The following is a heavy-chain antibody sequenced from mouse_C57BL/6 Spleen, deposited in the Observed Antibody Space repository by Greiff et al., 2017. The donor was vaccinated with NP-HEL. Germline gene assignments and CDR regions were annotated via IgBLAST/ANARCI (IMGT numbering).Heavy chain of an antibody. CDR3: ARDRAGYGFAY. V-gene: IGHV3-1*01. CDR2: ISYSGST. J-gene: IGHJ3*01. Sequence: EVKLQESGPGMVKPSQSLSLTCTVTGYSITSGYDWHWIRHFPGNKLEWMGYISYSGSTNYNPSLKSRISITHDTSKNHFFLKLNSVTTEDTATYYCARDRAGYGFAYWGQGTLVTVSA. CDR1: GYSITSGYD. D-gene: IGHD2-10*02.